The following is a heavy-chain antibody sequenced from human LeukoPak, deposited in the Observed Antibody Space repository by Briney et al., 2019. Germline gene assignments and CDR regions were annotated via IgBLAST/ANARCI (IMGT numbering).Heavy chain of an antibody. CDR2: ISGSGGST. J-gene: IGHJ3*02. CDR3: AKVVAAVAVHDAFDI. CDR1: GFTFSSYA. D-gene: IGHD6-19*01. V-gene: IGHV3-23*01. Sequence: GGSLRLSCAASGFTFSSYAMSWVRQAPGKGLEWVSDISGSGGSTSYADSVKGRFTISRDNSKSTVYLQMNSLRAEDTAVYYCAKVVAAVAVHDAFDIWGQGTMVTVSS.